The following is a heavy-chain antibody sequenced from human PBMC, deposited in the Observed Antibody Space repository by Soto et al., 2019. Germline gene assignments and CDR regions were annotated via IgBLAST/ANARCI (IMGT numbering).Heavy chain of an antibody. CDR3: ARSYSSGWLSYFWFDP. J-gene: IGHJ5*02. V-gene: IGHV4-34*01. Sequence: QVQLQQWGAGLLKPSETLSLTCAVYGGSFSGYYWSWIRQPPGKGLEWIGEINHSGSTNYNPSLKSRVAISVDTSKNQVSLKLSSVTAADTAVYYCARSYSSGWLSYFWFDPWGQGTLATVSS. CDR2: INHSGST. D-gene: IGHD6-19*01. CDR1: GGSFSGYY.